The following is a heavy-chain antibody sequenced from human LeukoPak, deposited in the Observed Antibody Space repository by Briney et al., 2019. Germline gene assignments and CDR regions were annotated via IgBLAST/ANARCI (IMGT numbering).Heavy chain of an antibody. V-gene: IGHV4-61*02. Sequence: PSQTLSLTCTVSGGSISSGSYYWSWIRQPAGKGLEWTGRIYTSGSTNYNPSLKSRVTISVDTSKNQFSLKLSSVTAADTAAYYCARAYYSNYVDGMDVWGQGTTVTVSS. CDR3: ARAYYSNYVDGMDV. D-gene: IGHD4-11*01. CDR1: GGSISSGSYY. J-gene: IGHJ6*02. CDR2: IYTSGST.